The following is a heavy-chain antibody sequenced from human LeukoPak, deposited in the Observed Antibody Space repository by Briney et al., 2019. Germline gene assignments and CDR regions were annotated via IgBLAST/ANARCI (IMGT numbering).Heavy chain of an antibody. CDR2: IYYSGST. V-gene: IGHV4-39*01. D-gene: IGHD2-2*01. CDR3: ARHPLYCSNTSCLKGGFDY. Sequence: PSETLSHTCTVSGGSISSSSYYWGWIRQPPGKGLEWIGSIYYSGSTYYNPSLKSRVTISVDTSKNQFSLKLSSVTAADAAVYYCARHPLYCSNTSCLKGGFDYWGQGTLVTVSS. J-gene: IGHJ4*02. CDR1: GGSISSSSYY.